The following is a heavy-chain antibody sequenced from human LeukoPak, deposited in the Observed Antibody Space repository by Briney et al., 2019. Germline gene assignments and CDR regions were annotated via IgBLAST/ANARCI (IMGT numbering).Heavy chain of an antibody. CDR2: INPNSGGT. Sequence: PWASVKVSCKASGYTFTGYYMHWVRQAPGQGLEWMEWINPNSGGTNYAQKFQGRVTMTRDTSISTAYMELSRLRSDDTAVCYCARESYSGWYCDYWGQGTLVTVSS. CDR1: GYTFTGYY. J-gene: IGHJ4*02. V-gene: IGHV1-2*02. CDR3: ARESYSGWYCDY. D-gene: IGHD6-19*01.